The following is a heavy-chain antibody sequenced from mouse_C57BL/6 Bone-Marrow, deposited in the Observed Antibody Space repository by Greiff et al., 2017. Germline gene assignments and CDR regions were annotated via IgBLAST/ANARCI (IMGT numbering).Heavy chain of an antibody. CDR1: GYTFTEYT. CDR2: FYPGSGSI. V-gene: IGHV1-62-2*01. J-gene: IGHJ3*01. Sequence: VKLMESGAELVKPGASVKLSCKASGYTFTEYTIHWVKQRSGQGLEWIGWFYPGSGSIMYNEKFKDKATLTADKSSSTVYMELSRMTSEDAAVYFCARPGRTGTWFSYWGQGTLVPGSA. CDR3: ARPGRTGTWFSY. D-gene: IGHD4-1*01.